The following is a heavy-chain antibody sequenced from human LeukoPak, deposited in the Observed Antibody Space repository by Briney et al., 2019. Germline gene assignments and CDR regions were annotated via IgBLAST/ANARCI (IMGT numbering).Heavy chain of an antibody. D-gene: IGHD3-10*01. V-gene: IGHV3-30*03. CDR1: GFTFSSYG. CDR2: ISYDGSNK. J-gene: IGHJ4*02. Sequence: PGRSLRLSCAASGFTFSSYGMHWVRQAPGKGLEWVAVISYDGSNKYYADSVKGRFTISRDNSKNTLYLQMNSLRAEDTTVYYCARGANYYGSGSYYNEGYFDYWGQGTLVTVSS. CDR3: ARGANYYGSGSYYNEGYFDY.